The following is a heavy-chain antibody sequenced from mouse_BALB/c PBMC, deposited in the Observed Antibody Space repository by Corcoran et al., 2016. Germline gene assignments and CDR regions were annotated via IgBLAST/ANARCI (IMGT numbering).Heavy chain of an antibody. J-gene: IGHJ4*01. D-gene: IGHD1-2*01. CDR1: GYTFTSYY. CDR3: ARACHYGLYAMDY. CDR2: INPENDST. Sequence: VQLQQSGPELVKPGASVKMSCKASGYTFTSYYMHWVKQRPGQGLEWIGCINPENDSTKYNEKFKGKATLTSDKSSSTVYMELSSLTSEDSAVYYCARACHYGLYAMDYWGQGTSVTVSS. V-gene: IGHV1-66*01.